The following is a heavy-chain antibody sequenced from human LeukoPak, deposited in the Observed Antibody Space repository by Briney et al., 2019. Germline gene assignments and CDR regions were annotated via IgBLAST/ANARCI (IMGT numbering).Heavy chain of an antibody. V-gene: IGHV1-24*01. CDR3: ATGRSGYSDY. CDR2: FDPVDGET. D-gene: IGHD3-3*01. Sequence: ASVKVSCKVSGYTLTELSMHWVRQPRGKGLEWMGGFDPVDGETIYAQKFQGRVTMTEDTSTDTAYMELSSLRSEDTAVYYCATGRSGYSDYWGQGTLVTVSS. J-gene: IGHJ4*02. CDR1: GYTLTELS.